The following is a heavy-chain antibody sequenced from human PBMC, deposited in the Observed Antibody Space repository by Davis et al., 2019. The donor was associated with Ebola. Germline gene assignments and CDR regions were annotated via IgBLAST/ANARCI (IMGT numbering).Heavy chain of an antibody. Sequence: MPSETLSPTCTVSGGSISSYYWSWIRQPPGKGLEWIRYIYYSGSTNYNPSLKSRVTISVDTSKNQFSLKLSSVTAADTAVYYCARHPLSTVTKNFDYWGQGTLVTVSS. V-gene: IGHV4-59*08. D-gene: IGHD4-17*01. CDR1: GGSISSYY. J-gene: IGHJ4*02. CDR3: ARHPLSTVTKNFDY. CDR2: IYYSGST.